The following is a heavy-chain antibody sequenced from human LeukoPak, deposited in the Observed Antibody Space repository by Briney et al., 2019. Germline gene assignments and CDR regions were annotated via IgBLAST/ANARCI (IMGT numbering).Heavy chain of an antibody. V-gene: IGHV3-66*04. CDR1: GFSVSSSH. Sequence: GGSLRLSCAASGFSVSSSHLTWVRQAPGKGPEWFSFIYSDGRTYYADSVRGRFTISRDISKNTLYLQMNSLRVEDTAVFYCVRPKHSSISWLHYGMDVWGQGTTVIVSS. CDR3: VRPKHSSISWLHYGMDV. D-gene: IGHD3-3*02. J-gene: IGHJ6*02. CDR2: IYSDGRT.